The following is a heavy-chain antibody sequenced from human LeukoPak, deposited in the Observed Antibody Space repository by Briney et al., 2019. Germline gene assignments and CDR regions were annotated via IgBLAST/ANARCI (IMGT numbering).Heavy chain of an antibody. CDR1: GFTFSSYE. Sequence: GGSLRLSCAASGFTFSSYEMNWVRQAPGKGLEWVSYISSSGSTIYYADSVKGRFTISRDNAKNSLYLQMNGLRAEDAAVYYCARGATDVTRWFDPWGQGTRVTVSS. V-gene: IGHV3-48*03. CDR2: ISSSGSTI. CDR3: ARGATDVTRWFDP. J-gene: IGHJ5*02. D-gene: IGHD1-1*01.